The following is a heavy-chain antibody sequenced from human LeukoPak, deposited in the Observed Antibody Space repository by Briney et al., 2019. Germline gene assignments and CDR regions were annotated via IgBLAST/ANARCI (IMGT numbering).Heavy chain of an antibody. CDR2: INHSGST. Sequence: SETLSLTCAVYGGSFSGYYWSWIRQPPGKGLEWIGEINHSGSTNYNPSLKSRVTISVDTSKNQFSLKLSSVTAADTAVYYCAGAPTYYYDSSGWYYFDYWGQGTLVTVSS. J-gene: IGHJ4*02. D-gene: IGHD3-22*01. V-gene: IGHV4-34*01. CDR3: AGAPTYYYDSSGWYYFDY. CDR1: GGSFSGYY.